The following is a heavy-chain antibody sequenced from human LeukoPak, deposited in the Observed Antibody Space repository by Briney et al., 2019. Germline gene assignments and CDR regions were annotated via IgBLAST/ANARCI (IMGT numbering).Heavy chain of an antibody. CDR1: GFTFSSYA. D-gene: IGHD1-26*01. CDR2: ISGSGGST. V-gene: IGHV3-23*01. Sequence: TGGSLRLSCVASGFTFSSYAMSWVRQAPGKGLEWVSAISGSGGSTYYADSVKGRFTISRDNSKNTLYLQMNSLRAGDTAVYYCAKAMGATLFDYWGQGTLVTVSS. J-gene: IGHJ4*02. CDR3: AKAMGATLFDY.